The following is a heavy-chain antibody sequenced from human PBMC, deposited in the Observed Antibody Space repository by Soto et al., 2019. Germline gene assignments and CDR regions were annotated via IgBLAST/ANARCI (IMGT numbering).Heavy chain of an antibody. CDR1: GYSFTSYW. D-gene: IGHD3-22*01. Sequence: PRESLKISCKGSGYSFTSYWIGWVRQMPGKGLEWMGIIYPGDSDTRYSPSFQGQVTISADKSISTAYLQWSSLKASDTAMYYCARYFDYYDSSGYSNWFDPWGQGTLVTVSS. V-gene: IGHV5-51*01. CDR3: ARYFDYYDSSGYSNWFDP. J-gene: IGHJ5*02. CDR2: IYPGDSDT.